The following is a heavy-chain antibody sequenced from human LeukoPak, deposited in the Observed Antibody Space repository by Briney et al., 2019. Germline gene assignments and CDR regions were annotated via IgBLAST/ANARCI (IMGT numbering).Heavy chain of an antibody. CDR1: GGSFSGYY. Sequence: SETLSLTCAVYGGSFSGYYWSWLRQPPGKGLEWIGEINHSGSTNYNPSLKSRVTISVDTSKNQFSLKLSSVTAADTAVYYCARAELVPSPFDYWGQGTLVTVSS. D-gene: IGHD6-13*01. V-gene: IGHV4-34*01. J-gene: IGHJ4*02. CDR3: ARAELVPSPFDY. CDR2: INHSGST.